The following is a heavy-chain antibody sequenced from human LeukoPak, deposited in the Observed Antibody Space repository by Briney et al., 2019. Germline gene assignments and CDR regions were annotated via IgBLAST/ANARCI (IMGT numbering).Heavy chain of an antibody. Sequence: GASVKVSCKASGYTFTSYDINWVRHATGQGLAWMGWMNPNSGNTGYAQKFQGRVTMTRNTSISTAYMEMSSLRSEDTAVYYCERGLGELWLPVPTRPYGMDVWGQGTTVTVSS. CDR1: GYTFTSYD. J-gene: IGHJ6*02. CDR2: MNPNSGNT. CDR3: ERGLGELWLPVPTRPYGMDV. V-gene: IGHV1-8*01. D-gene: IGHD5-18*01.